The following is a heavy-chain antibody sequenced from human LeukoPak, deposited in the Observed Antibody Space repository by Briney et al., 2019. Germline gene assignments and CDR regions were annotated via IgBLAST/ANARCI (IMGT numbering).Heavy chain of an antibody. CDR3: ARGIFGYYDSWSGPGDY. CDR2: IKSKTDGGTT. Sequence: PGGSLRLSCAASGFTYSNAWMSWVRQAPGKGLEWVGRIKSKTDGGTTDYAAPVKGRFTISRDDSKNTLYLQMNSLKTEDTAVYYCARGIFGYYDSWSGPGDYWGQGTLVIVSS. D-gene: IGHD3-3*01. V-gene: IGHV3-15*01. J-gene: IGHJ4*02. CDR1: GFTYSNAW.